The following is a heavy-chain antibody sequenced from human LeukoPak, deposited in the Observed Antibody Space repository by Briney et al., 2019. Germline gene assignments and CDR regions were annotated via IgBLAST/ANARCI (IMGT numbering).Heavy chain of an antibody. CDR3: TRGSSGRRDY. J-gene: IGHJ4*02. CDR1: GYTFTSCD. V-gene: IGHV1-8*01. Sequence: ASVTVSFKSSGYTFTSCDINWVRQAPGQGLEWIGWMNSNSGNTGYGQSFQGRVTTTRDNSISTAYMELSNLRSEDTAIYYCTRGSSGRRDYWGQGTLVTVSS. D-gene: IGHD6-19*01. CDR2: MNSNSGNT.